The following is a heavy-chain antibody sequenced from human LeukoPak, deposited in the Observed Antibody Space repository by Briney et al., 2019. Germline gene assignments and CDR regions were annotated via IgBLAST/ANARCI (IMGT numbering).Heavy chain of an antibody. CDR2: TIPIFGTA. V-gene: IGHV1-69*13. CDR3: ARSDYYYGMDV. CDR1: GYTFSNYA. J-gene: IGHJ6*02. Sequence: SVKVSCKASGYTFSNYAISWVRQAPGQGLEWMGGTIPIFGTAHYAQKFQGRVTIAADGSTSTVYMELSSLRSEDTAVYYCARSDYYYGMDVWGQGTTVTVSS.